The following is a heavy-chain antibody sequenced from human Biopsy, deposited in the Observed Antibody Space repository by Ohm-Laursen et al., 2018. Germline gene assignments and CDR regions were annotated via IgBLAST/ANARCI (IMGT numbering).Heavy chain of an antibody. Sequence: TLSLTCIVSGGSINSGGHFWGWVRQSPGKGLEWIGYIYDNGDTYYNPSLMSLVSISADTPKNQVSLRLNSVTAADTAVYYCTRVRTFGGVIGGYYFDSWGQGILVTVSS. CDR2: IYDNGDT. J-gene: IGHJ4*02. D-gene: IGHD3-16*02. CDR1: GGSINSGGHF. CDR3: TRVRTFGGVIGGYYFDS. V-gene: IGHV4-31*01.